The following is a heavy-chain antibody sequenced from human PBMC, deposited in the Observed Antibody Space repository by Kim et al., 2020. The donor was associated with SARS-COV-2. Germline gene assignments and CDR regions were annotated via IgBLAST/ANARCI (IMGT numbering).Heavy chain of an antibody. CDR2: ISYHGISK. D-gene: IGHD3-10*01. V-gene: IGHV3-30*18. Sequence: GGSLRLSCAGSGFTFSSYGMHWVRQAPGKGLEWVAVISYHGISKYYADSVQGRFTIPRDNSKNTLYLQMDSLRGEDTAVYYCGKYNGVSGSDHKDWFDPWGQGTLVTVSS. CDR3: GKYNGVSGSDHKDWFDP. J-gene: IGHJ5*02. CDR1: GFTFSSYG.